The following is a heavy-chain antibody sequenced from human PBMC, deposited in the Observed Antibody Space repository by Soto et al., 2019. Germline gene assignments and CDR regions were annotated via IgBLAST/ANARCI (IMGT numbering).Heavy chain of an antibody. V-gene: IGHV1-46*01. CDR2: ITPRGGST. Sequence: ASVKVSCKASGYILTSFYMHWVRQAPGQGLEWMGIITPRGGSTVYSEKFKGSVTLTADTSTSTVYMELISLRSDDTAVYYCARESVMRGNDHWGQGTLVTASS. CDR3: ARESVMRGNDH. CDR1: GYILTSFY. D-gene: IGHD3-16*01. J-gene: IGHJ4*02.